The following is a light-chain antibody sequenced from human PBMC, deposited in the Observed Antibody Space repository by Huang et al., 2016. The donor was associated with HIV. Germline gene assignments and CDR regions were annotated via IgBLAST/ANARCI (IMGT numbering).Light chain of an antibody. CDR2: DAS. CDR1: QSVSRN. J-gene: IGKJ5*01. CDR3: QQRDT. V-gene: IGKV3-11*01. Sequence: EIVLTQSPATLSLSPGERATLSCRASQSVSRNLGWYQQKFGQAPRLFISDASTMAIGIPARFSGSGSGTNFTLTISSLEPEDCAVYYCQQRDTFGPGTRLEIK.